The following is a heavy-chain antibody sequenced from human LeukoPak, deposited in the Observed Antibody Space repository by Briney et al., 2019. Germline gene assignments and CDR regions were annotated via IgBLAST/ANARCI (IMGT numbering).Heavy chain of an antibody. CDR2: IKSKSDGGTT. CDR1: GFTFTYYP. J-gene: IGHJ4*02. Sequence: GSLRLSCATSGFTFTYYPMNWVRQAPGKGLEWVGRIKSKSDGGTTDYAAPVTDRFIISRDDSKNTLFLQMNSLEADDTAVYYCTTGGHYFGSWGQGTLVIVSS. CDR3: TTGGHYFGS. D-gene: IGHD3-10*01. V-gene: IGHV3-15*01.